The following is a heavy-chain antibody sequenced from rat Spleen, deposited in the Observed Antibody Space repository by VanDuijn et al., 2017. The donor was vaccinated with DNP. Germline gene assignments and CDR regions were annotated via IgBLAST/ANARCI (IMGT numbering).Heavy chain of an antibody. D-gene: IGHD1-10*01. J-gene: IGHJ4*01. V-gene: IGHV5-20*01. Sequence: EVQLVESGGGLVQPGRSLKLSCAASGFTFSDYYMAWVRQAPTKGLEWVASISYDGGSTYYRDSVKGRFTISRDNAKSSLYLQMDSLRSEDTATYYCARVNNNLYYGLDAWGQGTSVTVSS. CDR1: GFTFSDYY. CDR3: ARVNNNLYYGLDA. CDR2: ISYDGGST.